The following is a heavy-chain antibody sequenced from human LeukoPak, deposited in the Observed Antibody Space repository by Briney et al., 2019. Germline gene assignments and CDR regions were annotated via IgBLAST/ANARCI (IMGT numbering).Heavy chain of an antibody. CDR1: GFTFSSYG. Sequence: GRSLRLSCAASGFTFSSYGMHWVRQAPGKGLEWVAVIWYDGSNKYYADSVKGRFTISRDNSKNTLYLQMNSLRAEDTAVYYCARGRYYYGSGSYYTGEYYLDYWGQGTLVTVSS. V-gene: IGHV3-33*01. CDR3: ARGRYYYGSGSYYTGEYYLDY. D-gene: IGHD3-10*01. J-gene: IGHJ4*02. CDR2: IWYDGSNK.